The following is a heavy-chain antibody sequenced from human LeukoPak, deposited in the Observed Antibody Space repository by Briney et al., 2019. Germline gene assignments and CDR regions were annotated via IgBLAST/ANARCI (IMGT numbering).Heavy chain of an antibody. V-gene: IGHV1-3*01. CDR2: INGGSGNT. J-gene: IGHJ4*02. CDR3: ANPRYDSSGYYYVD. D-gene: IGHD3-22*01. Sequence: ASVKVSCKASGYTFIDYTMHWLRQAPGQRLDWMGWINGGSGNTKYSPEFQGRVTITRDTSASTGYMELSSLSSEDTAVYYCANPRYDSSGYYYVDWGQGTLSPSPQ. CDR1: GYTFIDYT.